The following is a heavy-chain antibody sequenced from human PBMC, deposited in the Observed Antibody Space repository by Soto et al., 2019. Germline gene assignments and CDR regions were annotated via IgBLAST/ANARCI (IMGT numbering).Heavy chain of an antibody. CDR2: INPNSGGT. D-gene: IGHD2-15*01. CDR3: ARDACSGGSCYSDYGMDV. J-gene: IGHJ6*02. V-gene: IGHV1-2*04. CDR1: GYTFTGYY. Sequence: ASVKVSCKASGYTFTGYYMHWVRQAPGQGLEWMGWINPNSGGTNYAQKFQGWVTMTRDTSISTAYMELSRLRSDDTAVYYCARDACSGGSCYSDYGMDVWGQGTTVTVSS.